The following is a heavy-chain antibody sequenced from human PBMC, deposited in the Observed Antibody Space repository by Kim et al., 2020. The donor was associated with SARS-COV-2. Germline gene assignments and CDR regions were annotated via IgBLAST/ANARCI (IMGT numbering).Heavy chain of an antibody. D-gene: IGHD3-9*01. CDR3: ARVEYYDILTGYYRPCCVDV. J-gene: IGHJ6*02. CDR2: INPNSGGT. V-gene: IGHV1-2*06. Sequence: ASVKVSCKASGYTFTGYYMHWVRQAPGQGLEWMGRINPNSGGTNYAQKFQGRVTMTRDTSISTAYMELSRLRSDDTAVYYCARVEYYDILTGYYRPCCVDVWGQGTTVTVSS. CDR1: GYTFTGYY.